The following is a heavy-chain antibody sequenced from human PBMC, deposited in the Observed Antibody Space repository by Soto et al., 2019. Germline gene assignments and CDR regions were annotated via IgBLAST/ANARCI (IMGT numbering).Heavy chain of an antibody. J-gene: IGHJ5*02. CDR2: IYPGDSDP. CDR3: ARTNGAGSYYNH. D-gene: IGHD3-10*01. V-gene: IGHV5-51*01. Sequence: GESLKISCKGSGYSFTSYWIGWARQMPGKGLEWMGIIYPGDSDPRYSPSFQGQVTISADNSISTAYLQWSSLRASDTAIYYCARTNGAGSYYNHWGQGTLVTVS. CDR1: GYSFTSYW.